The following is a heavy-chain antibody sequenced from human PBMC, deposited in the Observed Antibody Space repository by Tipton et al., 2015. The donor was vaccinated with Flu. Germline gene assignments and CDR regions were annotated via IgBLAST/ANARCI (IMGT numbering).Heavy chain of an antibody. CDR1: GDAIRSDYL. CDR2: VFRSGSG. CDR3: AREGLRKNWFDP. J-gene: IGHJ5*02. V-gene: IGHV4-38-2*02. Sequence: TLSLTCSVSGDAIRSDYLWGWIRQPPGRGLEWIGNVFRSGSGYLNPSLKSRVAISIDTSRKQFSLKLSSVTAADTAVYYCAREGLRKNWFDPWGQGTLVTVSS.